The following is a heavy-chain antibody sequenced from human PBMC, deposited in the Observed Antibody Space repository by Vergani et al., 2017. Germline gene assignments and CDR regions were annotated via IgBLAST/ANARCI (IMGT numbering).Heavy chain of an antibody. CDR3: ARGYYYGSGYNWFDP. CDR1: GGSISSGGYS. CDR2: IYHSGST. J-gene: IGHJ5*02. D-gene: IGHD3-10*01. V-gene: IGHV4-30-2*01. Sequence: QVQLQESGPGLVKPSQTLSLTCAVSGGSISSGGYSWSWIRQPPGKGLEWIGYIYHSGSTYYNPSLKSRVTISVDRSKNQFSLKLSSVTAADTAVYYSARGYYYGSGYNWFDPWGQGTLVTVSS.